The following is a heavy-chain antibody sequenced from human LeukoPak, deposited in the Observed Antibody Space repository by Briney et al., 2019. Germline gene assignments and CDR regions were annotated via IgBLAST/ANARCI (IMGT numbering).Heavy chain of an antibody. V-gene: IGHV3-7*01. J-gene: IGHJ4*02. Sequence: KSGGSLRLSCAASAFTFSDYWMTWVRQTPGKGLERVANINNHGSETYYVDSVRGRFTISRDNAKNSLYLQMNSLRDDDTAVYFCTRDQGWQQFDSWGQGTLVTVSS. CDR2: INNHGSET. CDR1: AFTFSDYW. D-gene: IGHD5-24*01. CDR3: TRDQGWQQFDS.